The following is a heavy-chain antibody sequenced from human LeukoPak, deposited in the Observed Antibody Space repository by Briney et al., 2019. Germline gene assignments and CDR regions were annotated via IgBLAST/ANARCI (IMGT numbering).Heavy chain of an antibody. V-gene: IGHV3-53*01. Sequence: PGGSLRLSCAASGFTVSSNYMSWVRQAPGKGLEWVSVIYSGGSTYYADSVKGRFTISRDNSKNTLYLQMNSLRAEDTAVYYCARILWFETRAEYFQHWGQGTLVTVSS. CDR3: ARILWFETRAEYFQH. J-gene: IGHJ1*01. D-gene: IGHD3-10*01. CDR1: GFTVSSNY. CDR2: IYSGGST.